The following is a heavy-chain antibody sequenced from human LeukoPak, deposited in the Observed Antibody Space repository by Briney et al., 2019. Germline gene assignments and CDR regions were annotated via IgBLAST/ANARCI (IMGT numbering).Heavy chain of an antibody. Sequence: GGSLRLSCAASGFTFSSYSIHWVRQAPGKGLVWVSHINSDGSSTLYANSVKGRFTISRDNSKNTLYLQMNSLRAEDTAVYYCARSANYGSGSYYNWGQGTLVTVSS. CDR3: ARSANYGSGSYYN. CDR1: GFTFSSYS. D-gene: IGHD3-10*01. J-gene: IGHJ4*02. CDR2: INSDGSST. V-gene: IGHV3-74*01.